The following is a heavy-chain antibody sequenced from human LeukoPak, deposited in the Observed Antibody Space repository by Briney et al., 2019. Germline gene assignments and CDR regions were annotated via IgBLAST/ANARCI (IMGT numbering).Heavy chain of an antibody. V-gene: IGHV4-59*01. J-gene: IGHJ5*02. CDR1: GGSISSYY. CDR3: ARTPTDSSGWYSFFDP. Sequence: PSETLSLTCTVSGGSISSYYWSWIRQPPGKGLEWIGYIYYSGSTNYNPSLKSRVTISVDTSKNKFSLKLSSVTAADAAVYYCARTPTDSSGWYSFFDPWGQGTLVTVSS. D-gene: IGHD6-19*01. CDR2: IYYSGST.